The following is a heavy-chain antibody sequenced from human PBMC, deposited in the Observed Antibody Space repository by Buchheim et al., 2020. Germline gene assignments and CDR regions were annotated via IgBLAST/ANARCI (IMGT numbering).Heavy chain of an antibody. J-gene: IGHJ4*02. CDR3: AKERSYYPYFDY. V-gene: IGHV3-11*04. Sequence: QVQLVESGGGLVRPGGSLRLSCAASGFTFSDFYMSWIRQAPGKGLECLSYISTGGTTISYADSVKGRFTISRDNSKNTLYLQMNSLRAEDTAVYYCAKERSYYPYFDYWGQGTL. CDR2: ISTGGTTI. D-gene: IGHD3-22*01. CDR1: GFTFSDFY.